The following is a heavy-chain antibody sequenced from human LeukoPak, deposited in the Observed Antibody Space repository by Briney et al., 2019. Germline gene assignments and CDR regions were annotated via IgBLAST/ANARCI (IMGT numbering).Heavy chain of an antibody. D-gene: IGHD4-23*01. CDR1: GGSISSSSYY. Sequence: SETLSLTCNVSGGSISSSSYYWGWIRQPPGKGLEWIGSIYYSGSTYYNPSLKSRVTISVDTSKNQFSLKLSSVTAADTAVYYCARHVGYGGTTSSSNWFDPWGQGTLVTVSS. CDR2: IYYSGST. J-gene: IGHJ5*02. CDR3: ARHVGYGGTTSSSNWFDP. V-gene: IGHV4-39*01.